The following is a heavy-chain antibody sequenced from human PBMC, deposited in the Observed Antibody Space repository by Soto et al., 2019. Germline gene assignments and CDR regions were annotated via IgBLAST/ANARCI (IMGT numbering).Heavy chain of an antibody. D-gene: IGHD2-2*01. CDR1: GGTFSSYA. CDR2: IIPIFGTA. J-gene: IGHJ4*02. CDR3: ARDPGYCSSTSCYFFLY. Sequence: QVQLVQSGAEVQKPGSSVKVSCKASGGTFSSYAISWVRQAPGQGLEWMGGIIPIFGTANYAQKFQGRVTITADESTSTAYMELSSLRSEDTAVYYCARDPGYCSSTSCYFFLYWGQGTLVTVSS. V-gene: IGHV1-69*01.